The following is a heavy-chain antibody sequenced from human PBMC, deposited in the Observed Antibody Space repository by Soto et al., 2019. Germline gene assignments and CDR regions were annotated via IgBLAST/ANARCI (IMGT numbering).Heavy chain of an antibody. CDR1: GGSISSYY. CDR3: ARHGSSWHFFPPSLETHCDY. D-gene: IGHD6-13*01. CDR2: IYYSGST. Sequence: SEPPSLTCTVSGGSISSYYRSWIRQPPGNGLEWIGYIYYSGSTNYNPSLKSRVTISVDTSKTQFSLKLSSVTAADTAVYYCARHGSSWHFFPPSLETHCDYWGQGRLFTDS. V-gene: IGHV4-59*08. J-gene: IGHJ4*02.